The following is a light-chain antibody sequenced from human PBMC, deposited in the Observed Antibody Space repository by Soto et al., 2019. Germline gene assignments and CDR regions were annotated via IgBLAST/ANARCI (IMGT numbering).Light chain of an antibody. V-gene: IGLV2-8*01. Sequence: QSALTQPPSASGSPGRSVTISCTGSSSDVGHSNFVSWYQQHPGKGPKLIIYEVSKRPSGVPDRFSGSKSGNTASLSVSGLQDEDEADYFCNAQADNGKHVFGTGTKLTVL. CDR3: NAQADNGKHV. CDR2: EVS. CDR1: SSDVGHSNF. J-gene: IGLJ1*01.